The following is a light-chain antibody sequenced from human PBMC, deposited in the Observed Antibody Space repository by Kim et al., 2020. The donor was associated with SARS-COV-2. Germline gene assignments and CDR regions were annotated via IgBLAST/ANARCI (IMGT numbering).Light chain of an antibody. CDR2: DAS. CDR1: QGISSA. CDR3: QQFNNFGLT. V-gene: IGKV1D-13*01. Sequence: SASVGDRVSITCRTSQGISSALAWYQQKPGKTPKLLIYDASSLDSGVPSRFSGSGSGTDFTLTISSLQPEDFETYYCQQFNNFGLTFGGGTKVEI. J-gene: IGKJ4*01.